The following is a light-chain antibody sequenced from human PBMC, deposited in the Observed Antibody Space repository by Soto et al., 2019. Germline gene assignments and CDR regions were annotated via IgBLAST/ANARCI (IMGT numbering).Light chain of an antibody. CDR2: DVS. V-gene: IGLV2-11*01. Sequence: QSVLTQPRSVSGSPGQSVTISCTGTSSDAGGYNYVSWYQQHPGKAPKLMIYDVSKRPSGVPDRFSGSKSGNTASLTISGLQAEDEADYYCCSYAGSYTLGVFGTGTKVTVL. CDR3: CSYAGSYTLGV. J-gene: IGLJ1*01. CDR1: SSDAGGYNY.